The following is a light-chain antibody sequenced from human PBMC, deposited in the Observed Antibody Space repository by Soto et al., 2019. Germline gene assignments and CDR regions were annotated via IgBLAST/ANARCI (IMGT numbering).Light chain of an antibody. V-gene: IGKV3-15*01. Sequence: EIVMTQSPATLSVCPGERATLSCRASQSVSSNLAWYQQKPGQAPRLLIYGASTRATGIPARFSGSGSGTEFTLTISSLKSEDFALYYCQQYNNWPPWTFGQGTKVEIK. CDR3: QQYNNWPPWT. CDR2: GAS. J-gene: IGKJ1*01. CDR1: QSVSSN.